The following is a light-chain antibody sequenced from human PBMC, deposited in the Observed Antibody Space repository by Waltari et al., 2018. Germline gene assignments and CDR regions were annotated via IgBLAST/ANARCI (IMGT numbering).Light chain of an antibody. CDR2: GAS. CDR1: QSIGTY. V-gene: IGKV1-39*01. Sequence: DIQMTQSPSSLSASVGDRVTLTCRASQSIGTYLNRYQQKPGKAPKLLVYGASSLQSGVPSRFSGSGSGTDFTLAISCLQPEDFATYYCQQSYSTPGTFGPGTEVDIK. CDR3: QQSYSTPGT. J-gene: IGKJ3*01.